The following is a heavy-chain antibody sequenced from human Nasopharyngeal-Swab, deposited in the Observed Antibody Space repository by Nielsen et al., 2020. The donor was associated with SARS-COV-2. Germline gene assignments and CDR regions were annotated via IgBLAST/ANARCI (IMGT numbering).Heavy chain of an antibody. CDR3: AKDQDDGYYFYYYMDV. V-gene: IGHV3-30*18. Sequence: GGSLRLSCAASGFTFSSYGMHWVRQAPGKGLEWVAVISYDGSNKFYADSVKGRFTISRDNSKNTLYLQMNSLRAEDTAVYYCAKDQDDGYYFYYYMDVWGTGTTVTVSS. CDR2: ISYDGSNK. D-gene: IGHD2-15*01. CDR1: GFTFSSYG. J-gene: IGHJ6*03.